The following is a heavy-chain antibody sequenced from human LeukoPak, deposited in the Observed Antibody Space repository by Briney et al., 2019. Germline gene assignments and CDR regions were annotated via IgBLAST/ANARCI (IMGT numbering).Heavy chain of an antibody. J-gene: IGHJ6*02. Sequence: ASVKVSCMASGYTFTSYGISGVRQAPGQGLEWVGWISAYNGNTNYAQKIQGRVTMTTDTSTSTAYMELRSLRSDDTAVYYCARDGNIVVVPAATYYYYYGMDVWGQGTTVTVSS. CDR3: ARDGNIVVVPAATYYYYYGMDV. CDR1: GYTFTSYG. CDR2: ISAYNGNT. V-gene: IGHV1-18*01. D-gene: IGHD2-2*01.